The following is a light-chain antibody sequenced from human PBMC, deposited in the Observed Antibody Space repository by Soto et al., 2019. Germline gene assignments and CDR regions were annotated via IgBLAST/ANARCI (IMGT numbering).Light chain of an antibody. V-gene: IGLV2-14*01. Sequence: QSVLTQPASVSGSPGQSITISCTGTSSDVGSYDYVSWYQQHPGKAPKLMIYEVSNRPSGVSNHFSGSKSGNTASLTISGLQAEDEADYYCSSYTSSSTLYVFGAGTKVT. CDR2: EVS. CDR3: SSYTSSSTLYV. J-gene: IGLJ1*01. CDR1: SSDVGSYDY.